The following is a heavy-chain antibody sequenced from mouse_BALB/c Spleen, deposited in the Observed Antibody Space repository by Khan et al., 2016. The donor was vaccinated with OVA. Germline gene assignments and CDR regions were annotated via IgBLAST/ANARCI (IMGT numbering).Heavy chain of an antibody. D-gene: IGHD2-3*01. CDR1: GFTFSNYG. J-gene: IGHJ2*01. CDR3: ARNPGYYTSGYFDY. CDR2: ISSGGSYT. V-gene: IGHV5-9-3*01. Sequence: EVELVESGGGFVKPGGALKLSCAASGFTFSNYGLSWVRQTPEKRLEWVATISSGGSYTYYPDSVKGRFTISRDNAENTPYLQMSRLRSEDTAMYFCARNPGYYTSGYFDYWGRGTTLTVSS.